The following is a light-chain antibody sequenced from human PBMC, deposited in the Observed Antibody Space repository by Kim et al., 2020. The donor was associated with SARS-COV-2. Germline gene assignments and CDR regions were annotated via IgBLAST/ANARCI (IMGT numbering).Light chain of an antibody. CDR3: QQYNRSPGLT. CDR2: EAS. J-gene: IGKJ4*01. V-gene: IGKV1-5*03. Sequence: DIQMTQSPSTLSVSVGDRVTITCRASQSIGTWLAWYQQKPGKAPRLLIYEASNLGSGVPSRFSGSGSGTEFTLTISSLQTDDFATYYCQQYNRSPGLTFGGGTKVDIK. CDR1: QSIGTW.